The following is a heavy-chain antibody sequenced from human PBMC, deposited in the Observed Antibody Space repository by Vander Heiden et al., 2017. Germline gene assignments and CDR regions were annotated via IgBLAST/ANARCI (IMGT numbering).Heavy chain of an antibody. CDR3: ARGRKDVLTNYDYGMDV. CDR1: GFTFSHYV. Sequence: EVRLVESGGGLVQPGGSLRLSCAASGFTFSHYVMHWVREAQGKGLLGASRGSSDESGTNYAESVKGRFTISRDNAQNTLYLQMSSLTAEDTAVYYCARGRKDVLTNYDYGMDVWGEGTTVTVSS. V-gene: IGHV3-74*01. CDR2: GSSDESGT. J-gene: IGHJ6*04.